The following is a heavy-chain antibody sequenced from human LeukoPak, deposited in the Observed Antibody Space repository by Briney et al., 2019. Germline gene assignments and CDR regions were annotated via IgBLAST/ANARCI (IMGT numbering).Heavy chain of an antibody. J-gene: IGHJ4*02. Sequence: PSETLSLTCAVYGGSFSGYYWSWIRQPPGKGLEWIGEINHSGSTNYNPSLKSRVTISVDTSKNQFSLKLSSVTAADTAVYYCAREVDWNVATKHFDYWGQGTLVTVSS. CDR2: INHSGST. CDR3: AREVDWNVATKHFDY. V-gene: IGHV4-34*01. CDR1: GGSFSGYY. D-gene: IGHD1-1*01.